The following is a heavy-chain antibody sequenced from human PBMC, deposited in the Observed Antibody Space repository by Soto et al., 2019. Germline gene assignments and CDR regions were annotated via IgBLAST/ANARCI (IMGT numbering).Heavy chain of an antibody. J-gene: IGHJ6*02. D-gene: IGHD6-19*01. Sequence: PGGSLRLSCAASGFTFSSYGMHWVRQAPGKGLEWVAVIWYNGSNKYYADSVKGRFTISRDNAKNTLYLQMNSLRAEDTAVYYCARLSYSSALDVWGQGTTVTVSS. CDR3: ARLSYSSALDV. V-gene: IGHV3-33*01. CDR1: GFTFSSYG. CDR2: IWYNGSNK.